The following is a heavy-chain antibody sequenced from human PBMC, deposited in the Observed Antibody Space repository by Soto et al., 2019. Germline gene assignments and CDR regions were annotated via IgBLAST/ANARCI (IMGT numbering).Heavy chain of an antibody. D-gene: IGHD2-15*01. V-gene: IGHV3-64D*08. CDR3: VRWRSRGGSWSDC. Sequence: EVQLVESGGGLVQPGGSLRLSCSASGFVFSDFAMHWVLQAPGRGLEYVSAISTNGIGTYYADSVKRGFTISRDNSKNPLDVQMSSLRTEHTAVYYCVRWRSRGGSWSDCWGQGTLVTVSS. CDR1: GFVFSDFA. CDR2: ISTNGIGT. J-gene: IGHJ5*01.